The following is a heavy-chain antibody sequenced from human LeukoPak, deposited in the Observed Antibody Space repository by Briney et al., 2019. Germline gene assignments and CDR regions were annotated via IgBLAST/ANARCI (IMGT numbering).Heavy chain of an antibody. J-gene: IGHJ4*02. CDR1: GGTFSSYA. CDR3: ARVVVPAAIGDY. Sequence: ASVKVSCKASGGTFSSYAISWVRQAPGQGLEWMGWISAYNGNTNYAQKLQGRVTMTTDTSTSTAYMELRSLRSDDTAVYYCARVVVPAAIGDYWGQGTLVTVSS. V-gene: IGHV1-18*01. CDR2: ISAYNGNT. D-gene: IGHD2-2*02.